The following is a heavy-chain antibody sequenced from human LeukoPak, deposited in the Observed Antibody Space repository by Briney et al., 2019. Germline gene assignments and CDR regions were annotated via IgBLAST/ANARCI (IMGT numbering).Heavy chain of an antibody. V-gene: IGHV4-59*01. D-gene: IGHD7-27*01. CDR1: GGSISSYY. J-gene: IGHJ4*02. Sequence: KPSETLSLTCTVSGGSISSYYWSWIRQPPGKGLEWIGYIYYSGSTNYNPSLKSRVTISVDTSKNQFSLKLSSVTAADTAVYYCARDGEAPFDYWGQGTLVTVSS. CDR3: ARDGEAPFDY. CDR2: IYYSGST.